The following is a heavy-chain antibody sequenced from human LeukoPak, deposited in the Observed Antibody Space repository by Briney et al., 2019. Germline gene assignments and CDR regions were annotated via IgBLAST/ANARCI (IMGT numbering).Heavy chain of an antibody. CDR2: IYYSGST. Sequence: PSETLSLTCTVSGGSISSYYWSWIRQPPGKGLEWIGYIYYSGSTNYNPSLKSRVTISVDTSKNQFSLKLSSVTAADTAVYYCARDHYGYEGWDYYGVDVWGQGTTVTVSS. D-gene: IGHD5-18*01. V-gene: IGHV4-59*12. CDR1: GGSISSYY. J-gene: IGHJ6*02. CDR3: ARDHYGYEGWDYYGVDV.